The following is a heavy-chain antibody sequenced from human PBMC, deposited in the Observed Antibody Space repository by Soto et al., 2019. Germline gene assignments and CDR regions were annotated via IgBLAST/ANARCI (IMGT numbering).Heavy chain of an antibody. CDR3: ARETSVPWFLDGSSNGFDP. CDR2: ISSSSSYI. Sequence: GGSLRLSCAASGFTFSSYSMNWVRRAPGKGLEWVSSISSSSSYIYYADSVKGRFTISRDNAKNSLYLQMNSLRAEDTAVYYCARETSVPWFLDGSSNGFDPWGQGTLVTVSS. D-gene: IGHD3-3*01. J-gene: IGHJ5*02. CDR1: GFTFSSYS. V-gene: IGHV3-21*01.